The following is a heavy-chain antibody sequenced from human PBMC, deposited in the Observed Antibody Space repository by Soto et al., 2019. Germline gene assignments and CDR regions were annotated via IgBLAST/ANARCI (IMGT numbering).Heavy chain of an antibody. CDR2: IIPIFGTT. D-gene: IGHD4-4*01. J-gene: IGHJ6*02. CDR3: ARGALTTLAYYYGMDV. Sequence: GASVKVSCKASGGTFSSYTMSWVRQAPGQGLEWMGGIIPIFGTTTYAHKFQGRVTITADESTSTVYMELSSLRGEDTAMYYCARGALTTLAYYYGMDVWGQGTTVTVSS. CDR1: GGTFSSYT. V-gene: IGHV1-69*13.